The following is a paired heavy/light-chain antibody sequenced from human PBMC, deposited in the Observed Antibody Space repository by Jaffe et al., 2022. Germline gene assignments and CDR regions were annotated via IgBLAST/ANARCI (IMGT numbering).Light chain of an antibody. Sequence: QPVLTQSSSASASLGSSVKLTCTLSSGHSSYIIAWHQQQPGKAPRYLMKLEGSGSYNKGSGVPDRFSGSSSGADRYLTISNLQSEDEADYYCETWDSNTHWVFGGGTKLTVL. CDR2: LEGSGSY. CDR3: ETWDSNTHWV. J-gene: IGLJ3*02. CDR1: SGHSSYI. V-gene: IGLV4-60*03.
Heavy chain of an antibody. D-gene: IGHD3-9*01. V-gene: IGHV1-69*05. CDR2: IIPIFGTA. Sequence: QVQLVQSGAEVKKPGSSVKVSCKASGGTFSSYAISWVRQAPGQGLEWMGGIIPIFGTANYAQKFQGRVTITTDESTSTAYMELSSLRSEDTAVYYCASSPGGYFVPVGYYYYMDVWGKGTTVTVSS. J-gene: IGHJ6*03. CDR1: GGTFSSYA. CDR3: ASSPGGYFVPVGYYYYMDV.